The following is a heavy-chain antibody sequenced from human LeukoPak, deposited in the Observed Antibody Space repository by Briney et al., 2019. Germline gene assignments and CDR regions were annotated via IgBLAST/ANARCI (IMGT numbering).Heavy chain of an antibody. CDR3: ARDPAVEYSSSSDAFDI. D-gene: IGHD6-13*01. CDR2: ISGSGGST. J-gene: IGHJ3*02. CDR1: GFTFSSYA. V-gene: IGHV3-23*01. Sequence: RGPLRLSCAASGFTFSSYAMSWVRQAPGKGLEWVSAISGSGGSTYYADSVKGRFTISRDNAKNSLYLQMNSLRAEDTAVYYCARDPAVEYSSSSDAFDIWGQGTMVTVSS.